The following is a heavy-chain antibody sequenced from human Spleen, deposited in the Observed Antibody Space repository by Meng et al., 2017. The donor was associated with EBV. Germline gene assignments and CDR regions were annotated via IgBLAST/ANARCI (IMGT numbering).Heavy chain of an antibody. Sequence: QVQLRQWGAGLLKLSETLSLTCAVFGGSFSGYYWGWIRQPQGKGLEWIGEINHSGSTKYNPSLKSRVTISVDTSKNQFSLKLSSVTAADTAVYFCARAPLESSSSGWFDPWGQGTLVTVSS. D-gene: IGHD6-13*01. CDR2: INHSGST. CDR1: GGSFSGYY. V-gene: IGHV4-34*01. J-gene: IGHJ5*02. CDR3: ARAPLESSSSGWFDP.